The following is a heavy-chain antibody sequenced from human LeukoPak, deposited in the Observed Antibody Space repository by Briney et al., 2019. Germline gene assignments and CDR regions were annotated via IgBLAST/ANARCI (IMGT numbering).Heavy chain of an antibody. J-gene: IGHJ5*02. CDR3: ARGFILTGKGWFDP. Sequence: SETLSLTCAVSGGSISSGSFSWTWIRQPPGKDLEWIGYISHSDSTYYNPSLKSRVTISLDRSESQFSLRLSSVTAADTAVYYCARGFILTGKGWFDPWGQGTLVTVSS. CDR1: GGSISSGSFS. CDR2: ISHSDST. D-gene: IGHD7-27*01. V-gene: IGHV4-30-2*01.